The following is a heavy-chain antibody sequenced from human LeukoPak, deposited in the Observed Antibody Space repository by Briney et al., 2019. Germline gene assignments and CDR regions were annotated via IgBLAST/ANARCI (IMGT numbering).Heavy chain of an antibody. CDR3: AKGASKRAVVPAAISSDY. D-gene: IGHD2-2*02. CDR2: IRGRGGST. Sequence: GGSLRLSCADSGYTFSSYAMSWVREAPGKGLGWVSAIRGRGGSTYYAHSVKGRFTISRDNPKNTLYLQMNSLRAEDTAVYYCAKGASKRAVVPAAISSDYWGQGTLVTVSS. CDR1: GYTFSSYA. J-gene: IGHJ4*02. V-gene: IGHV3-23*01.